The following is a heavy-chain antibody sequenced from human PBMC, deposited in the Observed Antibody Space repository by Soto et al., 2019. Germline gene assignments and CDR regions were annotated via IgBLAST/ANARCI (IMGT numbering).Heavy chain of an antibody. J-gene: IGHJ5*02. CDR3: ASLGRHVDTAMVDKWFDP. CDR1: GGSFSGYY. V-gene: IGHV4-34*01. D-gene: IGHD5-18*01. CDR2: INHSGST. Sequence: SETLSLTCAVYGGSFSGYYWSWIRQPPGKGLEWIGEINHSGSTNYNPSLKSRVTISVDTSKNQFSLKMSSVTAADTAVYYCASLGRHVDTAMVDKWFDPWGQGTMVTVSS.